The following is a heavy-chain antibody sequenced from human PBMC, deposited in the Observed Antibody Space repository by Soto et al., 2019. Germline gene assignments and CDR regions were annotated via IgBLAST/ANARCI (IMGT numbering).Heavy chain of an antibody. V-gene: IGHV3-48*01. Sequence: GGSLRLSCAASGFTFSSYSMNWVRQAPGKGLEWVSYISSSSSTIYYADSVKGRFTISRDNAKNSLYLQMNSLRAEDTAVYYCARAPPTTYYYYYMDVWGKGTTVTVSS. D-gene: IGHD4-17*01. J-gene: IGHJ6*03. CDR3: ARAPPTTYYYYYMDV. CDR2: ISSSSSTI. CDR1: GFTFSSYS.